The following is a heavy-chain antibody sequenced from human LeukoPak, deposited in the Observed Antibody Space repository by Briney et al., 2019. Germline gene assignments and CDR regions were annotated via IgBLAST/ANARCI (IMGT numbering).Heavy chain of an antibody. CDR2: INPNSGGT. CDR3: ARARGYYYDSSGYSDY. CDR1: GYTFTVYY. V-gene: IGHV1-2*02. D-gene: IGHD3-22*01. J-gene: IGHJ4*02. Sequence: ASVKVSCKASGYTFTVYYMHWVRQAPGQGLEWMGWINPNSGGTNYAQKSQGRVTMTRDTSISTAYMQLSRLRSDDTAVYYCARARGYYYDSSGYSDYWGQGTLVTVSS.